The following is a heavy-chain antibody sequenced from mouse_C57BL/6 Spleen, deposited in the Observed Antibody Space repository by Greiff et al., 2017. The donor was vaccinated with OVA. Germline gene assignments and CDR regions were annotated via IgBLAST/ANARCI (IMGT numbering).Heavy chain of an antibody. Sequence: QVQLQQPGAELVKPGASVKMSCKASGYTFTSYWITWVKQRPGQGLEWIGDIYPGSGSTNYNEKFKSKATLTVDTSSSTAYMQLSSLTSEDSAVYYCASEIVYDYDAWFAYWGQGTLVTVSA. CDR3: ASEIVYDYDAWFAY. J-gene: IGHJ3*01. CDR1: GYTFTSYW. D-gene: IGHD2-4*01. CDR2: IYPGSGST. V-gene: IGHV1-55*01.